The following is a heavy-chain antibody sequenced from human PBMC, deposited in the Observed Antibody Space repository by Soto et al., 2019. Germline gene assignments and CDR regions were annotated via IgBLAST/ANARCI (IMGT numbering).Heavy chain of an antibody. CDR3: ARAGWSRHGWFDP. J-gene: IGHJ5*02. CDR2: ISAYNGNT. V-gene: IGHV1-18*01. Sequence: GASVKVSCKASGGTFSSYAISWVRQAPGQGLEWMGGISAYNGNTNYAQKLQGRVTMTTDTSTSTAYMELRSLRSDDTAVYYCARAGWSRHGWFDPWGQGTLVTVAS. D-gene: IGHD2-8*01. CDR1: GGTFSSYA.